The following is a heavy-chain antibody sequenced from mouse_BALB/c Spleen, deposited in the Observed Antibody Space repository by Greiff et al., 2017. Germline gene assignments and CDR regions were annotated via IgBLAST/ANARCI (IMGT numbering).Heavy chain of an antibody. CDR3: ARDNYLGGSSAD. D-gene: IGHD1-1*02. V-gene: IGHV7-3*02. Sequence: DVQLVESGGGLVQPGGTLRLSCATSGFTFTDYYMSWVRQPPGKALEWLGFIRNKANGYTTEYSASVKGRFTISSDNSQSILYLQMKTLRPEDSATSYCARDNYLGGSSADWGEGTLVTVSA. CDR1: GFTFTDYY. CDR2: IRNKANGYTT. J-gene: IGHJ3*01.